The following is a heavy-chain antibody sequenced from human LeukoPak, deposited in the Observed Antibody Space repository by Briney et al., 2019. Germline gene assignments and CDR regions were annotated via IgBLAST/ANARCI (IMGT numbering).Heavy chain of an antibody. CDR1: GFTFSSYA. CDR3: ARDSLPLPAAEFDY. J-gene: IGHJ4*02. V-gene: IGHV3-30-3*01. CDR2: ISYDGSNK. D-gene: IGHD2-2*01. Sequence: GGSLRLSCAASGFTFSSYAMHWVRQAPGKGLEWVAVISYDGSNKYYADSVKGRFTISRDNAKNSLYLQMNSLRAEDTAVYYCARDSLPLPAAEFDYWGQGTLVTVSS.